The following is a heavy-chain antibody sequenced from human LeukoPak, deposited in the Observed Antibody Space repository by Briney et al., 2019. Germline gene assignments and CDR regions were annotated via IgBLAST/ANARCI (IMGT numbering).Heavy chain of an antibody. CDR2: ISFEGSNK. J-gene: IGHJ4*02. CDR1: GLTFSSYG. D-gene: IGHD3-10*01. CDR3: AKGGFTGDYFDF. Sequence: GGSLRLSCAASGLTFSSYGMHWVRQAPGKGLQWLAVISFEGSNKYYVDSVKGRFTISRDNSKNTLYLQMNSLRAEDTAVYYCAKGGFTGDYFDFWGQGTLVTVSS. V-gene: IGHV3-30*18.